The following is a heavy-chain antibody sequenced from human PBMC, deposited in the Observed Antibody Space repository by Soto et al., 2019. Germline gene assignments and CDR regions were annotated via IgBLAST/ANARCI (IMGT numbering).Heavy chain of an antibody. V-gene: IGHV3-15*01. J-gene: IGHJ4*01. CDR2: IKSITDGGTT. CDR3: AKDQGNTIVGASRGFAH. CDR1: AFSFTNAW. D-gene: IGHD1-26*01. Sequence: GGSLRLSCVASAFSFTNAWMSWVRQAPGKGLEWVGRIKSITDGGTTDYAAPVKGRFTISRDDSNNTLYLQMNSLRAEDTAVYYCAKDQGNTIVGASRGFAHWGHGSLVTVSS.